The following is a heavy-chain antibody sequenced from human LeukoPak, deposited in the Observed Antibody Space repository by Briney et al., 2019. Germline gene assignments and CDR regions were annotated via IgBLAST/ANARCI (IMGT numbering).Heavy chain of an antibody. D-gene: IGHD2-15*01. CDR2: IYYSGST. V-gene: IGHV4-61*01. CDR3: ARESEYCSGGSCPALDY. Sequence: SETLSLTCTVSGGSVSSGSYYWSWIRQAPGKGLEWIGDIYYSGSTNYNPSLKSRVTISVYTSKNQFSLKLSSVTAADTAVYYCARESEYCSGGSCPALDYWGQGTLVTVSS. J-gene: IGHJ4*02. CDR1: GGSVSSGSYY.